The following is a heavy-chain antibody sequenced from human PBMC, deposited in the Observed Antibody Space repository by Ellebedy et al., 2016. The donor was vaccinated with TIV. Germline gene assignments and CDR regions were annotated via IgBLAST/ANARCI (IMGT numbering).Heavy chain of an antibody. D-gene: IGHD1-14*01. V-gene: IGHV6-1*01. CDR2: TYYRSKWYT. Sequence: SETLSLXCAISGDSVYGNSVAWSWIRQSPSRGYEWLGRTYYRSKWYTYYAQSVQSRLIINTDTSKNQVSLKMNSVTAADTAVYYCASRLHITGASYFDSWGQGTLVTVSS. CDR3: ASRLHITGASYFDS. CDR1: GDSVYGNSVA. J-gene: IGHJ4*02.